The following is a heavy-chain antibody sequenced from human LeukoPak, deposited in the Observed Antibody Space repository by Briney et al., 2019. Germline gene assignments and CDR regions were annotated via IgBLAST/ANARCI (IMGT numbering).Heavy chain of an antibody. D-gene: IGHD3-16*02. CDR2: IYYSGST. CDR3: ARENYDYVWGSYRPDAFDI. CDR1: GGSISSYY. J-gene: IGHJ3*02. Sequence: PSETLSLTCTVSGGSISSYYWSWIRQPPGKGLEWIGYIYYSGSTNYNPSLKSRVPISVDTSKNQFSLKLSSVTAADTAVYYCARENYDYVWGSYRPDAFDIWGQGTMVTDPS. V-gene: IGHV4-59*01.